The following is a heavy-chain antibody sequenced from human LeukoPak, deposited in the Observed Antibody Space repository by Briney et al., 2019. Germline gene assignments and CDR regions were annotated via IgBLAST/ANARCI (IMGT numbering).Heavy chain of an antibody. J-gene: IGHJ3*02. Sequence: GESLKITCXGSGYSFTSYWIGWVRQMPGKGLEWMGIIYPGDSDTRYSPSFQGQVTISADKSISTAYLQWSSLKASDTAMYYCARAGAITIIVVVELSGAFDIWGQGTMVTVSS. D-gene: IGHD3-22*01. CDR1: GYSFTSYW. V-gene: IGHV5-51*01. CDR2: IYPGDSDT. CDR3: ARAGAITIIVVVELSGAFDI.